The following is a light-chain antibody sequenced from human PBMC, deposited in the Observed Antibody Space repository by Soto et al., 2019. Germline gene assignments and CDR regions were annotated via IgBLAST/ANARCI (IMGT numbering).Light chain of an antibody. V-gene: IGKV3-11*01. CDR1: HDIDIY. Sequence: ETVLTQSPATLSLSPGERATLSCRASHDIDIYLAWYQQRPGQAPRLLIYDASNRATGVPARFSGGGSGTDFALTSSSLEPEDFAIYYCQQRKYWPPLTFGGGTRVEIK. CDR3: QQRKYWPPLT. J-gene: IGKJ4*01. CDR2: DAS.